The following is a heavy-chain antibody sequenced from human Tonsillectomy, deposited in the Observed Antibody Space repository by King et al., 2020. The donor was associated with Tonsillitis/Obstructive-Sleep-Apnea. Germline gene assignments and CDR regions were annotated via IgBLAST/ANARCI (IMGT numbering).Heavy chain of an antibody. CDR3: TKAQVYSTSPYYYYYLDV. CDR1: GFSFSSYA. V-gene: IGHV3-23*04. J-gene: IGHJ6*03. CDR2: ISGRGTST. Sequence: EVQLVETGGGLVQPGGYLRLSCADSGFSFSSYAMSWVRQAPGEGREWVSAISGRGTSTYYADSVKRRFTISRDNSENTLHLQMNSLRAEDTAVYYCTKAQVYSTSPYYYYYLDVWGKGTTVTVSS. D-gene: IGHD6-6*01.